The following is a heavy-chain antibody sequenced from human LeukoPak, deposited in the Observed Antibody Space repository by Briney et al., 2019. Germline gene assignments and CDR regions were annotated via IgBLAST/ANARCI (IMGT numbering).Heavy chain of an antibody. CDR1: GFTFSSYS. CDR2: ISSSSSYI. CDR3: ARDTNYDFXXGSNYFDY. J-gene: IGHJ4*02. Sequence: GGSLRLSCAASGFTFSSYSMNWVRQAPGKGLEWVSSISSSSSYIYYADSVKGRFTISRDNAKNSLYLQMNSLRAEDTAVYYCARDTNYDFXXGSNYFDYWGQGTLVTV. D-gene: IGHD3-3*01. V-gene: IGHV3-21*01.